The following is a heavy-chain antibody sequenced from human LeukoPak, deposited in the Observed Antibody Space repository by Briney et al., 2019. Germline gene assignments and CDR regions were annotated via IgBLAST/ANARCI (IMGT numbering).Heavy chain of an antibody. CDR3: ARVIAAAGPSDDY. D-gene: IGHD6-13*01. CDR2: INPNSGGT. V-gene: IGHV1-2*02. CDR1: GYTFGNYA. J-gene: IGHJ4*02. Sequence: GASVKVSCKASGYTFGNYAINWVRQAPGQGLEWVGWINPNSGGTNYAQKFQGRVTMTRDTSISTAYMELSRLRSDDTAVYYCARVIAAAGPSDDYWGQGTLVTVSS.